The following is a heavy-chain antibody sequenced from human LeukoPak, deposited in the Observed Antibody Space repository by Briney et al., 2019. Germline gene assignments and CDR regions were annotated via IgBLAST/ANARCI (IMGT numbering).Heavy chain of an antibody. CDR1: GFTFSSYA. V-gene: IGHV3-30-3*01. J-gene: IGHJ4*02. Sequence: PGRSLRLSCAASGFTFSSYAMHWVRQAPGKGLEWVAVISYDGSNKHYADSVKGRFTISRDNSKNTLYLQMNSLRAEDTAVYYCAKVSVTTTLRYWGQGTLATVSS. D-gene: IGHD4-17*01. CDR2: ISYDGSNK. CDR3: AKVSVTTTLRY.